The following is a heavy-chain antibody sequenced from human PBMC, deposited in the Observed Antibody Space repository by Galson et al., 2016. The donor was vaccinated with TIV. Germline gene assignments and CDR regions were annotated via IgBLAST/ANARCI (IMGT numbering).Heavy chain of an antibody. V-gene: IGHV3-30*04. J-gene: IGHJ5*02. D-gene: IGHD3-10*01. CDR1: GFDVRGYA. Sequence: SLRLSCAASGFDVRGYALHWVRQAPGKGLEWVASISHDETTRYADSVMGRFTISRDVSRRLVFLQLNSLRVEDTALYRCTRVGLGFSLGSGFDPWGQGTLVSVSS. CDR2: ISHDETTR. CDR3: TRVGLGFSLGSGFDP.